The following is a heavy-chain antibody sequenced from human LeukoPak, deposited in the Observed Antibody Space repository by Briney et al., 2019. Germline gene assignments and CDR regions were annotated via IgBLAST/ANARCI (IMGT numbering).Heavy chain of an antibody. Sequence: GESLKISCKGSGSSFTCYWIGGVRQIRGKGLGWMGIISPGDSDTRYSPSFQGQVTISADKSISTAYLQWSSLKASDTAMYYCASSSMVAPPYDYYYGMDVWGQGTTVTVSS. V-gene: IGHV5-51*01. CDR2: ISPGDSDT. D-gene: IGHD4/OR15-4a*01. J-gene: IGHJ6*02. CDR1: GSSFTCYW. CDR3: ASSSMVAPPYDYYYGMDV.